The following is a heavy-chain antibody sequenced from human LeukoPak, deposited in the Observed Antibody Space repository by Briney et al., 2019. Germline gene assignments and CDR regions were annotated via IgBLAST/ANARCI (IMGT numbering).Heavy chain of an antibody. CDR3: ATYDVLTAFEY. D-gene: IGHD3-9*01. Sequence: SVKVSCKASGGTLSDHVISWVRQAPGHGLEWMGGIIPLKGTSKLTQKLQDRATISADESTNTVYMEVRSLRSEDTALYYCATYDVLTAFEYWGQGTLVIVSS. J-gene: IGHJ4*02. CDR2: IIPLKGTS. CDR1: GGTLSDHV. V-gene: IGHV1-69*13.